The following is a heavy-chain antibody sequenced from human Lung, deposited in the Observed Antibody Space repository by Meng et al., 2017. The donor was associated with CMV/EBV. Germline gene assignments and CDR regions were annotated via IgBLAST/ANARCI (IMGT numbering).Heavy chain of an antibody. Sequence: QVHLRESGPGRVKPSGTLSFTCAVPGGSMSSTNWWSWVRQPPGKGLEWIGEIYHSGSTNYNPSLKSRVSISVDKSKNQFSLKLSSVTAADTAVYYCARADKVRFDYWGQGTLVTVSS. V-gene: IGHV4-4*02. CDR3: ARADKVRFDY. J-gene: IGHJ4*02. CDR1: GGSMSSTNW. CDR2: IYHSGST.